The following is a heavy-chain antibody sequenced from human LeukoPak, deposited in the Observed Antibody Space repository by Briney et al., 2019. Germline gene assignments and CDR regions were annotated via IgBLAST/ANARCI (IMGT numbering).Heavy chain of an antibody. D-gene: IGHD1-26*01. CDR1: GYTFSIYW. J-gene: IGHJ4*02. Sequence: GGSLRLSCAASGYTFSIYWMNWVRQAPGKGLEWVASIKQDGSETYYMESVQGRFTISRDNDMNFLYLQLSSLRAEDTAVYYCTRENSGSLSLEYWGQGALVTVSS. CDR3: TRENSGSLSLEY. V-gene: IGHV3-7*01. CDR2: IKQDGSET.